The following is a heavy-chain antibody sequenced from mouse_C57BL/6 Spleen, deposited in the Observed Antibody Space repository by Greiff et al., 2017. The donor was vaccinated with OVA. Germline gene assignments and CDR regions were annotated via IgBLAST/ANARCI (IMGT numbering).Heavy chain of an antibody. V-gene: IGHV1-55*01. CDR3: SRSMTAQSWFAY. Sequence: QVQLQQPGAELVKPGASVKMSCKASGYTFTSYWITWVKQRPGQGLEWIGAIYPGGGSTNYNEKFKSKVTLSVDTSSSTDNMQLSSLTSEDSAVDYCSRSMTAQSWFAYWGQGTLVTVSA. J-gene: IGHJ3*01. CDR1: GYTFTSYW. CDR2: IYPGGGST. D-gene: IGHD3-2*02.